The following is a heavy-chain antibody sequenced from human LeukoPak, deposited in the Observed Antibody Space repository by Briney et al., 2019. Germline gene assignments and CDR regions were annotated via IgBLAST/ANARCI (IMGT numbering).Heavy chain of an antibody. CDR2: IYTSGST. CDR1: GGSISSYY. J-gene: IGHJ4*02. Sequence: SETLSLTCTVSGGSISSYYWGWIRQPAGKGLEWIGRIYTSGSTNYNPSLKSRVTMSVDTSKNQFSLKLSSVTAADTAVYYCAREKAAPPYYFDYWGQGTLVTVSS. D-gene: IGHD6-13*01. V-gene: IGHV4-4*07. CDR3: AREKAAPPYYFDY.